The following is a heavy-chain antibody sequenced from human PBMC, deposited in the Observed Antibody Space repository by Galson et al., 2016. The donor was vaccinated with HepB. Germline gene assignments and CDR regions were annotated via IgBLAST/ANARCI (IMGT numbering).Heavy chain of an antibody. V-gene: IGHV3-23*01. CDR3: AKERLVRRIFDH. CDR2: ISTRRTT. CDR1: GFVFSNFG. Sequence: SLRLSCAASGFVFSNFGLSWVRQAPGKGLEWVASISTRRTTYYSDSEQGRFTISRDNSNNTLYLQMNGLRAEDTAVYYCAKERLVRRIFDHWGQGTLLTVS. J-gene: IGHJ4*02. D-gene: IGHD1-1*01.